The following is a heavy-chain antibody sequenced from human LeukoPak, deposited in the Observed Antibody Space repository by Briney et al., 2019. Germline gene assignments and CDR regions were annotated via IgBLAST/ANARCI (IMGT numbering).Heavy chain of an antibody. J-gene: IGHJ4*02. D-gene: IGHD3-16*02. CDR3: AKRAGFMITFGGVIDN. V-gene: IGHV3-53*01. Sequence: GGSLRLSCAASGFIVSSNDMSWVRQAPGKGLEWVSVIYSDGNIYYADSVKGRFTISRDNSKNTLYLQMNSLRAEDTAVYYCAKRAGFMITFGGVIDNWGQGTLVTVSS. CDR2: IYSDGNI. CDR1: GFIVSSND.